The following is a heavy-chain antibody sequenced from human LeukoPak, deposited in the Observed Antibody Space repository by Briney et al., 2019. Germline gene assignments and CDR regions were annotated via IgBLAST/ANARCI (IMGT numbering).Heavy chain of an antibody. J-gene: IGHJ6*03. CDR3: ARGPSYDFYYYYYYMDV. CDR1: GYTFTSYG. Sequence: ASVKVSCKASGYTFTSYGISWVRQAPGQGLEWMGWISAYNGNTNYAQKLQGRVTMTTGTSTSTAYMELRSLRSDDTAVYYCARGPSYDFYYYYYYMDVWGKGTTVTISS. CDR2: ISAYNGNT. D-gene: IGHD3-3*01. V-gene: IGHV1-18*01.